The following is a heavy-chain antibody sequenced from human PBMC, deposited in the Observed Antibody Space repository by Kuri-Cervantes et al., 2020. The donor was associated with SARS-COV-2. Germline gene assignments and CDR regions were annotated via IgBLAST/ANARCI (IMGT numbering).Heavy chain of an antibody. Sequence: GESLKISCAASGFTFSNAWMSWVRQAPGKGLEWVSYISSSGSTIYYADSVKGRFTISRDISKSTLYLQLNNLGPEDTAVYYCAKDRGTGYFSDWSPALGMDVWGQGTTVTVSS. CDR3: AKDRGTGYFSDWSPALGMDV. CDR2: ISSSGSTI. J-gene: IGHJ6*02. CDR1: GFTFSNAW. D-gene: IGHD6-19*01. V-gene: IGHV3-48*01.